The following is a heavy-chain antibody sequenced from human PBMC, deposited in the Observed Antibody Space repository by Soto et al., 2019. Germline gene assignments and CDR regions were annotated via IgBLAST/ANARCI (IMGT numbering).Heavy chain of an antibody. J-gene: IGHJ5*02. V-gene: IGHV4-59*01. CDR1: GGSISSYY. CDR2: IYYSGST. Sequence: SEILSLTCTVSGGSISSYYWSWIRQPPGKGLEWIGYIYYSGSTNYNPSLKSRVTISVDTSKNQFSLKLSSVTAADTAVYYCARVKYYDSSGYPRFDPWGQGTLVTVSS. CDR3: ARVKYYDSSGYPRFDP. D-gene: IGHD3-22*01.